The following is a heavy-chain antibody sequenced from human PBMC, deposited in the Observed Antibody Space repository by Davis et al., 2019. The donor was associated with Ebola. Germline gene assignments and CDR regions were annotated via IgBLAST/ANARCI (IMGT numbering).Heavy chain of an antibody. CDR3: TRGWFRSGMDV. CDR2: TYYSSKWYN. J-gene: IGHJ6*02. V-gene: IGHV6-1*01. D-gene: IGHD2-15*01. CDR1: GDSVSSGG. Sequence: PSETLSLTCAISGDSVSSGGWNWIRQSPSRGLEWLGRTYYSSKWYNDYAGSVTSRISIKSDTSKNQFSLLLNSVTPEDTAIYYCTRGWFRSGMDVWGQGTTITVSS.